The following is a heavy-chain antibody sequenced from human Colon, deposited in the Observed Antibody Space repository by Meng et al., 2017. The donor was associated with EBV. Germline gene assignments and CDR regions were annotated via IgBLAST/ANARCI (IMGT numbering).Heavy chain of an antibody. V-gene: IGHV4-39*07. CDR1: GDSVSDTNHF. D-gene: IGHD3-16*01. J-gene: IGHJ4*02. CDR2: INSNWNT. CDR3: VRVRGDFDY. Sequence: LPGSGPGLVKPSETLSLTCIVSGDSVSDTNHFWGWVRQAPGKGLEWVGSINSNWNTYSNPSLTSRVTMSLDTSKNQFSLKLSSVTAADTGVYYCVRVRGDFDYWGQGTLVTVSS.